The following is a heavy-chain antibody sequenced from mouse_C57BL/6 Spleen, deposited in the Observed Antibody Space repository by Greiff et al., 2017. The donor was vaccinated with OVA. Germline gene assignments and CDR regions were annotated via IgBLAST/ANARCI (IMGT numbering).Heavy chain of an antibody. CDR2: IHPNSGST. Sequence: VQLQQPGAELVKPGASVKLSCKASGYTFTSYWMHWVKQRPGQGLEWIGMIHPNSGSTKYNEKFKSKATLTVDKSSSTAYMQLSSLTSEDSAVYYCARKRDYDYPYYAMDYWGQGTSVTVSS. CDR1: GYTFTSYW. J-gene: IGHJ4*01. D-gene: IGHD2-4*01. V-gene: IGHV1-64*01. CDR3: ARKRDYDYPYYAMDY.